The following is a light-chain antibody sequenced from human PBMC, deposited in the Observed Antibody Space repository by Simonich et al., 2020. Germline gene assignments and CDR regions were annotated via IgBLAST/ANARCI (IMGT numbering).Light chain of an antibody. Sequence: NFMLTQPHSVSESPGKTVTISCTRSSGSIASNYVQWYQQRPGSAPTTVIYEDNQNPSGVPDRFSGSIDSSSNSASLTIAGLKTEDEADYYCQSYDSSNWVFGGGTKLTVL. V-gene: IGLV6-57*03. CDR2: EDN. CDR1: SGSIASNY. CDR3: QSYDSSNWV. J-gene: IGLJ3*02.